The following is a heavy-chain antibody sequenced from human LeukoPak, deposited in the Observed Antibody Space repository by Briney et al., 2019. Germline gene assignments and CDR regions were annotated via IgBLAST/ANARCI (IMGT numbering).Heavy chain of an antibody. CDR2: ISYDGSNK. V-gene: IGHV3-30-3*01. CDR1: GFTSSSYA. D-gene: IGHD3-22*01. CDR3: ARDWGEVITTPFDY. Sequence: PGGSLRLSCAASGFTSSSYAMHWVRQAPGKGLEWVAVISYDGSNKYYADSVKGRFTISRDNSKNTLYLQMNSLRAEDTAVYYCARDWGEVITTPFDYWGQGTLVTVSS. J-gene: IGHJ4*02.